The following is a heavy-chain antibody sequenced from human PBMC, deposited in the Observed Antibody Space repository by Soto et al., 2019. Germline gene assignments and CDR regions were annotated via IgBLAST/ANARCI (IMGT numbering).Heavy chain of an antibody. CDR1: KFTFTTSA. V-gene: IGHV1-58*01. CDR3: ATDLTYSSSSGFVDV. CDR2: IVVGSGKT. J-gene: IGHJ6*02. D-gene: IGHD6-6*01. Sequence: QVQLVQSGPEVKRPGASVKVSCEASKFTFTTSAVQWVRQVRGKRLEWIGWIVVGSGKTNYGQKFRDRVTISRDMSTSTAYMELSSLRSEDTAVYYCATDLTYSSSSGFVDVWGQGTTISVSS.